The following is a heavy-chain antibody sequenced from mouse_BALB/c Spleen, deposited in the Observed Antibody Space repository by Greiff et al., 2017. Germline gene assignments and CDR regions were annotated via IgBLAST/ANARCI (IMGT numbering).Heavy chain of an antibody. CDR1: GFSLTSYA. D-gene: IGHD2-3*01. CDR2: IWAGGST. CDR3: ARDDGYSYYFDY. J-gene: IGHJ2*01. Sequence: QVQLKESGPGLVAPSQSLSITCTVSGFSLTSYAVHWVRQPPGKGLEWLGVIWAGGSTNYNSALMSRLSISKDNSKSQVFLKMNSLQTDDTAMYYCARDDGYSYYFDYWGQGTTLTVSS. V-gene: IGHV2-9*02.